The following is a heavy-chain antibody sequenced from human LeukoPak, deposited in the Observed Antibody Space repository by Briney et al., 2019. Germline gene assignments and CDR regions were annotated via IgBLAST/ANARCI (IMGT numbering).Heavy chain of an antibody. CDR3: ARDSGSYMEGIDY. CDR1: GGTFSSYA. J-gene: IGHJ4*02. CDR2: IIPIFGTA. Sequence: ASVKVSCKASGGTFSSYAISWVRQAPGQGLEWMGRIIPIFGTANYAQKFQGRVTITTDESTSTAHMELSSLRSEDTAVYYCARDSGSYMEGIDYWGQGTLVTVSS. V-gene: IGHV1-69*05. D-gene: IGHD1-26*01.